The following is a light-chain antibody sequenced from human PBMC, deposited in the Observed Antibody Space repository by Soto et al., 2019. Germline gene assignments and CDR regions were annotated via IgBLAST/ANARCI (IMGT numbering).Light chain of an antibody. V-gene: IGKV3-20*01. CDR2: GAS. CDR3: QQYGSSPLT. J-gene: IGKJ4*01. Sequence: EIVLTQSPGTLSLSPGERATLSCRASQSVSSSYLDWYKQKPGQAPRLLIYGASSRATGIPDRFSGSGSGTDFTRTISRLETEEFAVDYCQQYGSSPLTFGGGTKVESK. CDR1: QSVSSSY.